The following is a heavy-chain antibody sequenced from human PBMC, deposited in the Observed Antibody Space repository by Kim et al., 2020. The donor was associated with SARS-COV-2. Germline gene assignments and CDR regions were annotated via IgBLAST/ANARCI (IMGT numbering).Heavy chain of an antibody. CDR3: ARGSTGEWPQDY. D-gene: IGHD3-16*01. Sequence: KYSQKLQGRVTITRDTSASIAYMELSSLTSEDTAVYYCARGSTGEWPQDYWGQGTLVTVSS. V-gene: IGHV1-3*01. J-gene: IGHJ4*02.